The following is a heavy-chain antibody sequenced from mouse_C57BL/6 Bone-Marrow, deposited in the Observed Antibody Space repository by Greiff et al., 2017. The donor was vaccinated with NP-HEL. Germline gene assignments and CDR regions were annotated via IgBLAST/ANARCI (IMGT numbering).Heavy chain of an antibody. V-gene: IGHV14-4*01. Sequence: VQLQQSGAELVRPGASVKLSCTASGFNFKDDYMHWVKQRPEQGLEWIGWIDPENGDTEYASKFQGKATITADTSSNTAYLQLSSLTSEDTAVYYCTTSTTVVDFDYWGQGTTLTVSS. J-gene: IGHJ2*01. CDR3: TTSTTVVDFDY. CDR2: IDPENGDT. D-gene: IGHD1-1*01. CDR1: GFNFKDDY.